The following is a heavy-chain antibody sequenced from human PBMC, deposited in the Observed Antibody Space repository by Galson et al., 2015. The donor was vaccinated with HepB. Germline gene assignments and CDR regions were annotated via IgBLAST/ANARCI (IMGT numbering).Heavy chain of an antibody. CDR3: ARDTGYSYGFDY. D-gene: IGHD5-18*01. CDR1: GFTFSSYG. V-gene: IGHV3-33*01. Sequence: SLRLSCAASGFTFSSYGMHWVRQAPGKGLEWVAVIWYDGSNKYYADSVKGRFTISRDNSKNTLYLQMNSLRAEDTAVYYCARDTGYSYGFDYWGQGTLVTVSS. J-gene: IGHJ4*02. CDR2: IWYDGSNK.